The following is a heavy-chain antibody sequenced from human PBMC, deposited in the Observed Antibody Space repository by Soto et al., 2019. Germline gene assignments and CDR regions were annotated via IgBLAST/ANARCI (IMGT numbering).Heavy chain of an antibody. V-gene: IGHV4-39*01. CDR3: ARLHCDSPNCVPLDS. CDR2: IYYSGSA. J-gene: IGHJ5*01. D-gene: IGHD2-2*01. CDR1: GGSISSDTYY. Sequence: PSETLSLTCTVSGGSISSDTYYWGWIRQPPGKGLEWIGSIYYSGSANYNPSLKSRVTMSVDTSKNLLSLKLSSVTAADTAVYYCARLHCDSPNCVPLDSWGPGTLVTVSS.